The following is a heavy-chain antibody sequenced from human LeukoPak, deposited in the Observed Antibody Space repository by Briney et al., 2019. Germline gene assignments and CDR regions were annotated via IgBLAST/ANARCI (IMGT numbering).Heavy chain of an antibody. CDR2: ISSSSSTI. CDR1: GFTVSSNY. Sequence: GGSLRLSCAASGFTVSSNYMNWVRQAPGKGLEWVSYISSSSSTIYYADSVKGRFTISRDNAKNSLYLQMNSLRAEDTAVYYCASSPYGDYVYFDYWGQGTLVTVSS. J-gene: IGHJ4*02. D-gene: IGHD4-17*01. CDR3: ASSPYGDYVYFDY. V-gene: IGHV3-48*04.